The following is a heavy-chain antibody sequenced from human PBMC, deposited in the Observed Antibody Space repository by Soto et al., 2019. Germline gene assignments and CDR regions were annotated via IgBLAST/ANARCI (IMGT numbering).Heavy chain of an antibody. J-gene: IGHJ4*02. CDR3: ARSRSVDTAMVYGY. CDR1: GGSISSGGYY. Sequence: QVQLQESGPGLVKPSQTLSLTCTVSGGSISSGGYYWSWIRQHPGKGLEWIGYIYYSGSTYYNPSLKRRITTSVDTSKNQSSRKLSSVTAADTAVYYCARSRSVDTAMVYGYWGQGTLVTVSS. CDR2: IYYSGST. V-gene: IGHV4-31*03. D-gene: IGHD5-18*01.